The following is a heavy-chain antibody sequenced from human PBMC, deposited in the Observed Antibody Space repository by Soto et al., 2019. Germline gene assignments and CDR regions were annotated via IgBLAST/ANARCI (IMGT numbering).Heavy chain of an antibody. D-gene: IGHD3-10*02. CDR1: GASITESYW. Sequence: TLSLTCTVSGASITESYWWSWVRLAPGKGLEWIGEVFHNGNTNYNPTLKSRVYISIDRYKNHFSLELTSVTAADTALYYCARGRGAAVNVDPWGQGTLVTVSS. CDR3: ARGRGAAVNVDP. V-gene: IGHV4-4*02. J-gene: IGHJ5*02. CDR2: VFHNGNT.